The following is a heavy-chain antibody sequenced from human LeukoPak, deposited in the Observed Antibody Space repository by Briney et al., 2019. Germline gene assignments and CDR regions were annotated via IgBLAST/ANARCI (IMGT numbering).Heavy chain of an antibody. J-gene: IGHJ3*02. V-gene: IGHV3-9*01. CDR3: AKPLLAVAGSDAFDI. D-gene: IGHD6-19*01. CDR2: ISWNSGSI. CDR1: GFTFDDYA. Sequence: GGSLRLSCAASGFTFDDYAMHWVRQAPGKGLEWVSGISWNSGSIGYADSVKGRFTISRDNAKNSLYLQMNSLRAEDTALYYCAKPLLAVAGSDAFDIWGQGTMVTVSS.